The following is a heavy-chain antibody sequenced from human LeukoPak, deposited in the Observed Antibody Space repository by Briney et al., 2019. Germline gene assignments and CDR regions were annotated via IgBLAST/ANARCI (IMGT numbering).Heavy chain of an antibody. D-gene: IGHD3-16*01. V-gene: IGHV3-23*01. CDR1: GFTFSSNA. CDR3: AKDLYRAGAYAFDI. Sequence: GGSLRLSCAASGFTFSSNAMGWVRQAPGKGLEWVSAISGSGGSTYYADSVKGRFTISRDNSKNTLYPQMNSLRAEDTAVYYCAKDLYRAGAYAFDIWGQGTMVTVSS. J-gene: IGHJ3*02. CDR2: ISGSGGST.